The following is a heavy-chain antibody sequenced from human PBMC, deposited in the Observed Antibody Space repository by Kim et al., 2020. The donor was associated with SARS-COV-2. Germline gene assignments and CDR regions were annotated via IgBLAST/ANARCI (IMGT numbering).Heavy chain of an antibody. CDR3: ARDSLTERWLHRWDY. D-gene: IGHD5-12*01. Sequence: ASVKVSCKASGYTFTSYAMHWVRQAPGQRLEWMGWINAGNGNTKYSQKFQGRVTITRDTSASTAYMELSSLRSEDTAVYYCARDSLTERWLHRWDYWGQGTLVTVSS. V-gene: IGHV1-3*01. CDR1: GYTFTSYA. CDR2: INAGNGNT. J-gene: IGHJ4*02.